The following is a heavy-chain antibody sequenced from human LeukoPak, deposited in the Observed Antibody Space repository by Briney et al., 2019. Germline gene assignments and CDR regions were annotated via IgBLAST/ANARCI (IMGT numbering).Heavy chain of an antibody. V-gene: IGHV4-39*01. Sequence: PSETLSLTCSVSGDSITSNEYYWGWIRQPPGKGLEWIGSIYYSGVTYYNPSLDSRLTISVDTSKNQFSLRLSSVTAADTAVYYCSRLSAVAGSDYWGQGTLVTVSS. D-gene: IGHD6-19*01. CDR2: IYYSGVT. CDR1: GDSITSNEYY. J-gene: IGHJ4*02. CDR3: SRLSAVAGSDY.